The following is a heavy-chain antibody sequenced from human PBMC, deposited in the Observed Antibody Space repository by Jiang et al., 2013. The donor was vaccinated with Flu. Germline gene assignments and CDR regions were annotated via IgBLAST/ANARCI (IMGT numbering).Heavy chain of an antibody. CDR2: IDWDDDK. V-gene: IGHV2-70*11. J-gene: IGHJ4*02. CDR1: GFSLSTSGMC. D-gene: IGHD5-12*01. CDR3: ARIVVGVATTLPFDY. Sequence: KPTQTLTLTCTFSGFSLSTSGMCVSWIRQPPGKALEWLARIDWDDDKYYSTSLKTRLTISKDTSKNQVVLTMTNMDPVDTATYYCARIVVGVATTLPFDYWGQGTLVTVSS.